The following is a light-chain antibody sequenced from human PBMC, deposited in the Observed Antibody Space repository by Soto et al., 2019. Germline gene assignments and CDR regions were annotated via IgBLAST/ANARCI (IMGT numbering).Light chain of an antibody. Sequence: DILEIKSSAARRASVGDRVTITCRASQSISSWLAWYQQKPGRAPKLLIYDSSSLESGVPSRFSGSGSGTEFRLTISAMQPDDFATYCCQLYESFSVPVGRGTRLEIK. CDR3: QLYESFSVP. CDR1: QSISSW. V-gene: IGKV1-5*01. J-gene: IGKJ5*01. CDR2: DSS.